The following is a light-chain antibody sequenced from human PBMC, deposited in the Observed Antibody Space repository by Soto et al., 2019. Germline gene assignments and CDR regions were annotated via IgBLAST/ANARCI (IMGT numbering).Light chain of an antibody. CDR1: SSDIGGYNF. CDR3: SSYTTSATWV. CDR2: EVS. V-gene: IGLV2-14*01. Sequence: QSALTQPASVSGSPGQSITISCTGSSSDIGGYNFVSWYQQHPGKAPKLMIYEVSYRPSGVSNRFSGSKSGNTASLTISGLQGEDEAYYYCSSYTTSATWVFGGGTQLTVL. J-gene: IGLJ3*02.